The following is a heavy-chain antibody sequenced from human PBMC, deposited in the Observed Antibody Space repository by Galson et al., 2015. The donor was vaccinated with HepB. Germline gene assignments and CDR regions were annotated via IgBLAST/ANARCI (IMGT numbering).Heavy chain of an antibody. V-gene: IGHV1-2*02. CDR3: ARDTVVVPAATFDP. CDR2: INPNSGGT. CDR1: GYTFTGYY. J-gene: IGHJ5*02. Sequence: SVKVSCKASGYTFTGYYMHWVRQAPGQGLEWMGWINPNSGGTDYAQKFQGRVTMTRDTSISTAYMELSRLRSDDTAVYYCARDTVVVPAATFDPWGQGTLVTVSS. D-gene: IGHD2-2*01.